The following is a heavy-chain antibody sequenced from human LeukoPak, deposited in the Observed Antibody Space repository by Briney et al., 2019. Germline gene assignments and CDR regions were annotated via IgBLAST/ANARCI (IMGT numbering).Heavy chain of an antibody. D-gene: IGHD1-26*01. CDR3: ARQGELAIDY. CDR2: IYNTGRT. CDR1: GGSITNYY. Sequence: PSETLPLTCSVSGGSITNYYWSWIRQSPGKGLEWIGFIYNTGRTNYNPSLQSRVTMSIDTSKNQFSLKLSSVTAADTAVYYCARQGELAIDYWGQGTLVTVSS. V-gene: IGHV4-59*08. J-gene: IGHJ4*02.